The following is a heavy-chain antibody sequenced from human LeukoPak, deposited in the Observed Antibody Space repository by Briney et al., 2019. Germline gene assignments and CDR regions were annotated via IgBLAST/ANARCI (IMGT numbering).Heavy chain of an antibody. CDR2: IIPIFGTA. Sequence: SVKVSCKASGGTFSSYAISWVRQAPGQGLEWMGGIIPIFGTANYAQKFQGRVTITADESTSTAYMELSSLRSEDTAVYYCARDRGSGSSSWFDPWGQGTLVTVSS. D-gene: IGHD3-10*01. J-gene: IGHJ5*02. V-gene: IGHV1-69*01. CDR3: ARDRGSGSSSWFDP. CDR1: GGTFSSYA.